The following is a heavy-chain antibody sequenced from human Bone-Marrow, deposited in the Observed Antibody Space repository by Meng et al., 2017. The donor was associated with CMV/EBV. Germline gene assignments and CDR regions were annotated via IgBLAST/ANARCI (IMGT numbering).Heavy chain of an antibody. V-gene: IGHV3-15*01. CDR1: GVTFNPYE. Sequence: LSLTCAACGVTFNPYEMNWVRQAPGKGLEWVGRIKSKTDGGTTDYAAPVKGRFTISRDDSKNTLYLQMNSLKTEDTAVYYCTTVVRYYYYGMDVWGQGTTVTVSS. CDR3: TTVVRYYYYGMDV. J-gene: IGHJ6*02. CDR2: IKSKTDGGTT. D-gene: IGHD6-6*01.